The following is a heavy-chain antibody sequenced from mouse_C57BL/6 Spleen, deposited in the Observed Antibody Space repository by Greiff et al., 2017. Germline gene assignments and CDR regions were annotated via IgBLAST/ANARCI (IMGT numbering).Heavy chain of an antibody. CDR2: IYPGDGDT. CDR3: ARRDWDSFAY. D-gene: IGHD4-1*01. V-gene: IGHV1-82*01. CDR1: GYAFSSSW. Sequence: QVQLKQSGPELVKPGASVKISCKASGYAFSSSWMNWVKQRPGKGLEWIGRIYPGDGDTNYNGKFKGKATLTADKSSSTAYMQLSSLTSEDSAVYFCARRDWDSFAYWGQGTLVTVSA. J-gene: IGHJ3*01.